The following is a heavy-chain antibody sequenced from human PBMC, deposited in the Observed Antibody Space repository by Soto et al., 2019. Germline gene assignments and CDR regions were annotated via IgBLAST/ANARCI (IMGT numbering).Heavy chain of an antibody. Sequence: SVMVSYKTSGCTFSSYAIIWVRQAPGQALEWMGGIIPIFGTANYAQKFQGGVTSTADESTSTAYMQLSSLRSEDTAVYYCATESARISFDPGGQPTLDTVS. V-gene: IGHV1-69*13. CDR2: IIPIFGTA. CDR3: ATESARISFDP. CDR1: GCTFSSYA. J-gene: IGHJ5*02.